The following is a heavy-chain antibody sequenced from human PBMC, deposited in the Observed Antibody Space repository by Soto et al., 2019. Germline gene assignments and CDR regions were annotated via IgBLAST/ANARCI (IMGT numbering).Heavy chain of an antibody. D-gene: IGHD4-17*01. CDR1: GFTFRTYI. V-gene: IGHV3-48*01. CDR3: VREYDDYGGLDY. Sequence: GGSLRLSCAASGFTFRTYIMNWVRQAPGKGLEWVSYISSSSSTIYYADSVKGRLTISRDNAKNSLYLQMNSLRAEDTAVYYCVREYDDYGGLDYSGQATLVTVSS. J-gene: IGHJ4*02. CDR2: ISSSSSTI.